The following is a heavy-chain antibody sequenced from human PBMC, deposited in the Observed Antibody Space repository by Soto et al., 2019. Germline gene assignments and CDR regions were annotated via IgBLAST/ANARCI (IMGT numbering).Heavy chain of an antibody. CDR1: GGTFSSYA. V-gene: IGHV1-69*13. CDR3: ARPAAAAGPFDY. CDR2: IIPIFGTA. J-gene: IGHJ4*02. D-gene: IGHD6-13*01. Sequence: ASVKVSCKASGGTFSSYAISWVRQAPGQGLEWMGGIIPIFGTANYAQKFQGRVTITADESTSTAYMGLSSLRSEDTAVYYCARPAAAAGPFDYWGQGTLVTVS.